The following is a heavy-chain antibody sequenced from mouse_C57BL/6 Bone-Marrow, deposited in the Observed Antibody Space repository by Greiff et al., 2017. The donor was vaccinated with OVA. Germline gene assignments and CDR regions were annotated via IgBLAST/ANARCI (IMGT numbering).Heavy chain of an antibody. V-gene: IGHV1-82*01. Sequence: VQVVESGPELVKPGASVKISCKASGYAFSSSWMNWVKQRPGKGLEWIGRIYPGDGDTNYNGKFKGKATLTADKSSSTAYMQLSSLASEDSAVYLCARSTAQAPAWFAYWGQGTLVTVSA. CDR1: GYAFSSSW. CDR2: IYPGDGDT. D-gene: IGHD3-2*02. CDR3: ARSTAQAPAWFAY. J-gene: IGHJ3*01.